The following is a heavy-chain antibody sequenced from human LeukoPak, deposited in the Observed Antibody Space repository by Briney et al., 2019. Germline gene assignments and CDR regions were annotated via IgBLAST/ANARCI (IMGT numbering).Heavy chain of an antibody. V-gene: IGHV4-61*02. J-gene: IGHJ4*02. CDR3: ARSLGLYCSSTSCYTFDY. Sequence: SETLSLTCTVSGGSTSSGSYYWSWIRQPAGKGLEWIGRIYTSGSTNYNPSLKSRVTISVDTSKNQFSLKLSSVTAADTAVYYCARSLGLYCSSTSCYTFDYWGQGTLVTVSS. CDR2: IYTSGST. CDR1: GGSTSSGSYY. D-gene: IGHD2-2*02.